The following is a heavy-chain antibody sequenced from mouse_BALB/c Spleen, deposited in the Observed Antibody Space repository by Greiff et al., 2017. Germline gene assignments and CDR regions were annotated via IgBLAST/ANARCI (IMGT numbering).Heavy chain of an antibody. V-gene: IGHV7-3*02. CDR2: IRNKANGYTT. Sequence: EVQRVESGGGLVQPGGSLRLSCATSGFTFTDYYMSWVRQPPGKALEWLGFIRNKANGYTTEYSASVKGRFTISRDNSQSILYLQMNTLRAEDSATYYCARDITTATWAMDYWGQGTSVTVSS. J-gene: IGHJ4*01. D-gene: IGHD1-2*01. CDR3: ARDITTATWAMDY. CDR1: GFTFTDYY.